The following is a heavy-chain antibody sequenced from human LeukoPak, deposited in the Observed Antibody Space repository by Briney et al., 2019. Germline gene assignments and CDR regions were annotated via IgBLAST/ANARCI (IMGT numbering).Heavy chain of an antibody. CDR3: ARGHQPPYYGMDV. CDR2: IIPILGIA. V-gene: IGHV1-69*02. Sequence: SVKVSCKASGGTFSSYTISWVRQAPGQGLEWMGRIIPILGIANYAQKFQGRVTITADKSTSTAYMELSSLRSEDTAVFYCARGHQPPYYGMDVWGQGTRVTVSS. CDR1: GGTFSSYT. J-gene: IGHJ6*02.